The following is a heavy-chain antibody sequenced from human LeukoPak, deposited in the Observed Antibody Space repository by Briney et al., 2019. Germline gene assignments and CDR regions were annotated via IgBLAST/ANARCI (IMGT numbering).Heavy chain of an antibody. CDR2: TSGSGGST. V-gene: IGHV3-23*01. CDR1: GFTFSSYA. J-gene: IGHJ3*02. CDR3: AKVLGMIVVTDAFDI. Sequence: GGSLRLSCAASGFTFSSYAMSWVRQAPGKGLEWVSATSGSGGSTYYADSVKGRFTISRDNSKNTLYLQMNSLRAEDTAVYYCAKVLGMIVVTDAFDIWGQGTMVTVSS. D-gene: IGHD3-22*01.